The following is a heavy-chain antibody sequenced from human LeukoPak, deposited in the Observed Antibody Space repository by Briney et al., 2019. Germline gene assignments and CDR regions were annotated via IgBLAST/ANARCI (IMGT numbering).Heavy chain of an antibody. CDR3: ARQIASAGTAGFDF. V-gene: IGHV3-11*01. CDR1: GFTFSDYF. CDR2: ISPTGTTE. Sequence: GGSLRLSCAASGFTFSDYFMSWIRQAPGKGLEWVSYISPTGTTEDYADSVKGRFTISRDNAKNSLYLQTNSLRAEDTAVYYCARQIASAGTAGFDFWGQGALVTVSS. D-gene: IGHD6-13*01. J-gene: IGHJ4*02.